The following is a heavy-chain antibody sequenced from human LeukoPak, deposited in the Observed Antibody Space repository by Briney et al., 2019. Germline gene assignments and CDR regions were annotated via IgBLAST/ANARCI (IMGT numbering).Heavy chain of an antibody. Sequence: GGSLRLSCAASGFTFSSYSMNWVRQAPGKGLEWVSYISSSSSTIYYADSVKGRFTISRDNAKNSLYLQMNSLRAEDTAVYYCARAGEYYPDLTTPDYWGQGTLVTVSS. CDR1: GFTFSSYS. D-gene: IGHD3-10*01. CDR3: ARAGEYYPDLTTPDY. V-gene: IGHV3-48*01. CDR2: ISSSSSTI. J-gene: IGHJ4*02.